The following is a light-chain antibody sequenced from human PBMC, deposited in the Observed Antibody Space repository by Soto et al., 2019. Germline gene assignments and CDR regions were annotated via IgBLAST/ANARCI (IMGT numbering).Light chain of an antibody. CDR2: GAS. J-gene: IGKJ1*01. CDR1: QSVSSSY. CDR3: QQYGSGT. Sequence: EIVLTQSPGTLSLSPGERATLSCRASQSVSSSYLAWYQQKPGQAPRLLIYGASSRATGIPDRFSGSGSGTDFTLTISRLEPEDFAVYYCQQYGSGTFGQGTKVE. V-gene: IGKV3-20*01.